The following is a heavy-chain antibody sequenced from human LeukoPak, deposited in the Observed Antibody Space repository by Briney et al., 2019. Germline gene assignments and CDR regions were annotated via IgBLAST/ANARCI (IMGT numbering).Heavy chain of an antibody. V-gene: IGHV4-59*01. CDR2: IYYSGST. J-gene: IGHJ4*02. CDR1: GGSIRIYY. Sequence: PSETLSLTCTVSGGSIRIYYWSWIRQPPGKGLEGMAYIYYSGSTNYTPSLKSRVTISVDTSKNQFSLKLSSVTAADTAVYYCARGGYGDYYFDYWGQGTLVTVSS. D-gene: IGHD4-17*01. CDR3: ARGGYGDYYFDY.